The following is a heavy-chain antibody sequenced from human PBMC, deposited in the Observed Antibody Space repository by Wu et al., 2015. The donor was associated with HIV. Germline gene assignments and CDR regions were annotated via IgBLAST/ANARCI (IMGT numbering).Heavy chain of an antibody. D-gene: IGHD5-18*01. Sequence: QIQLMQSGPEVKKPGASVKVSCKTSGYSFNDYNINWVRQAPGQGPEWMGRIIPTFGTTNYAQKFQDRVTIAADESTRTVYMELSGLISEDTAMYYCAGGGGRTSMDPFDYWGQGTLVTVSS. V-gene: IGHV1-69*08. CDR3: AGGGGRTSMDPFDY. CDR1: GYSFNDYN. J-gene: IGHJ4*02. CDR2: IIPTFGTT.